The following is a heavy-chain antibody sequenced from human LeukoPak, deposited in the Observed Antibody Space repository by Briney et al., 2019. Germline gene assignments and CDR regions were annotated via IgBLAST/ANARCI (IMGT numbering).Heavy chain of an antibody. CDR2: INHSGST. CDR3: ARGRWGYCSSTSCYSYFQH. V-gene: IGHV4-34*01. Sequence: SETLSLTCAVYGGSFSGYYWSWIRQPPGKGLEWIGEINHSGSTNYNPSLKSRVTISVDTSKNQFSLKLSSVTAADTAVYYCARGRWGYCSSTSCYSYFQHWGQGTLVTVSS. CDR1: GGSFSGYY. D-gene: IGHD2-2*02. J-gene: IGHJ1*01.